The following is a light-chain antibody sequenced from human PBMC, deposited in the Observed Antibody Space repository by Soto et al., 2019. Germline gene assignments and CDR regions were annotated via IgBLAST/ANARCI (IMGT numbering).Light chain of an antibody. CDR2: GAS. J-gene: IGKJ5*01. V-gene: IGKV3-20*01. CDR1: QTVSSNY. CDR3: QQDTGPPTA. Sequence: EIILTQSPDTLSLSTGERATLSCRASQTVSSNYLAWCQQRPGQAPRLLIYGASTRAAGIPDRFSGSGSGTDFTLTITRLEPEDSAVYFCQQDTGPPTAFGQGRRMEIK.